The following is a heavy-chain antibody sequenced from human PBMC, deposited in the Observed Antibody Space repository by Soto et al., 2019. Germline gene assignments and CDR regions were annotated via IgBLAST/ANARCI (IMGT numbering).Heavy chain of an antibody. Sequence: QVQLEQSGAEVKKPGASVKVSCKASGYTFTSYGISWVRQAPGQGLEWMGWISAYNGNTNYAQKLQGRVTMTTDTSTSTAYMELRSLRSDDTAVYYCARSLTIVGAAYNWFDPWGQGTLVTVSS. CDR1: GYTFTSYG. V-gene: IGHV1-18*01. D-gene: IGHD1-26*01. CDR2: ISAYNGNT. J-gene: IGHJ5*02. CDR3: ARSLTIVGAAYNWFDP.